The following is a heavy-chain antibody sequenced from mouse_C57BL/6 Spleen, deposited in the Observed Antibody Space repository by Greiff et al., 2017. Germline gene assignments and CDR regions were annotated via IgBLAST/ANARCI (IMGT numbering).Heavy chain of an antibody. CDR1: GYTFTSYG. Sequence: VQRVESGAELTRPGASVKLSCKASGYTFTSYGISWVKQRTGQGLEWIGEIYPRSGNTYYNEKFKGKATLTADKSSSTAYMELRSLTSEDSAVYFCARLARGHYYAMDYWGQGTSVTVSS. D-gene: IGHD3-1*01. J-gene: IGHJ4*01. V-gene: IGHV1-81*01. CDR3: ARLARGHYYAMDY. CDR2: IYPRSGNT.